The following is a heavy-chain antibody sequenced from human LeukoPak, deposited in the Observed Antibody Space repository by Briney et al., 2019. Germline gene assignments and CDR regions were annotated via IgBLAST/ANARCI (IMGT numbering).Heavy chain of an antibody. J-gene: IGHJ4*02. V-gene: IGHV4-31*11. CDR2: IYYSGST. D-gene: IGHD3-10*01. CDR3: ARQANYYGSSAHFDY. CDR1: GGSFSGYY. Sequence: SETLSLTCAVYGGSFSGYYWSWIRQHPGKGLEWIGYIYYSGSTYYNPSLKSRVTISVDTSKNQFSLKLSSVTAADTAVYYCARQANYYGSSAHFDYWGQGTLVTVSS.